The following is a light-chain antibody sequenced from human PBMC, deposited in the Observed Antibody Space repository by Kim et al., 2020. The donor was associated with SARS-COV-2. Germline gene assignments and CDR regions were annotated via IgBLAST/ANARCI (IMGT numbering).Light chain of an antibody. CDR2: VNSDGSH. CDR1: NGHYNYA. V-gene: IGLV4-69*01. J-gene: IGLJ3*02. CDR3: QTWGPGIRV. Sequence: PQSLFASSSLGASVKLTCTLSNGHYNYAIAWHQQQPGKGPRYLMKVNSDGSHSKGDGIPDRFSGSSSGAERYLTISSLQSDDEADYYCQTWGPGIRVFGGGTQLTVL.